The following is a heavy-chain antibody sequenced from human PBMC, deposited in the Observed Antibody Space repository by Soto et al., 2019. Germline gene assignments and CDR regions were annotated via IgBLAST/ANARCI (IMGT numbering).Heavy chain of an antibody. Sequence: QVQLQESGPGLVKPSETLSLTCTVSGGSIISGYWSWIRQPPGKGLEWIGYISYSGNTNYNPSLKSRVTMSVDTPKNQFSLRLSSVTTADTAVYYCAGLRGYAGSPIDHWGQGTLVTVSS. J-gene: IGHJ5*02. CDR3: AGLRGYAGSPIDH. D-gene: IGHD2-15*01. CDR1: GGSIISGY. V-gene: IGHV4-59*01. CDR2: ISYSGNT.